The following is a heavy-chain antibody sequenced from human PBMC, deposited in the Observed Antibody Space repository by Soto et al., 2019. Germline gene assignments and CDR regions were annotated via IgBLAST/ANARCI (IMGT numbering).Heavy chain of an antibody. Sequence: SETLSLTSAVYGGSFSGYYWSWISKHPGKGLEWIGEINHSGSTNYNPSLKSRVTISVDTSKNQFSLKLSSVTAADTAVYYCARPLRAMAGSDGMDDYWGQGTLVTVSS. CDR3: ARPLRAMAGSDGMDDY. V-gene: IGHV4-34*01. J-gene: IGHJ4*02. CDR1: GGSFSGYY. D-gene: IGHD6-19*01. CDR2: INHSGST.